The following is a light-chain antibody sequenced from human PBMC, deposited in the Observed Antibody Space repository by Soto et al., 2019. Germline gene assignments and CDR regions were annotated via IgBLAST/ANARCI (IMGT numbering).Light chain of an antibody. CDR2: DVS. J-gene: IGKJ4*01. CDR3: QEYNSYSLT. Sequence: DIQMTQSPSTLSASVGDRVTITCRASQTLSSWLAWYQQKPGKAPKLLIYDVSSLESGVPSRFSGSRSGTEFTLTISSLQPDDFATYYCQEYNSYSLTFGGGTKVEIK. V-gene: IGKV1-5*01. CDR1: QTLSSW.